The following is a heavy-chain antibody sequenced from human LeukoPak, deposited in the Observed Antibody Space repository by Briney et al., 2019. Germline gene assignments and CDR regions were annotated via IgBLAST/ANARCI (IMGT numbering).Heavy chain of an antibody. Sequence: GGSLRLSCAASGFAFNNYAMSGVRQAPGRGLEWVSTISGGGDYTYSADSVQGRLTISRDNSKNTLYLQMNSLRAEDTAIYYCAKLERPECSRISCDYWSQGTLVTVSS. V-gene: IGHV3-23*01. CDR2: ISGGGDYT. CDR3: AKLERPECSRISCDY. J-gene: IGHJ4*02. D-gene: IGHD2-2*01. CDR1: GFAFNNYA.